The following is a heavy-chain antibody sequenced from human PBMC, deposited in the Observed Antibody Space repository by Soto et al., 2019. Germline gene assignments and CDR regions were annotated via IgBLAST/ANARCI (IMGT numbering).Heavy chain of an antibody. CDR3: ARHRIEVVWRGFDF. CDR1: TDSSSFTNSY. J-gene: IGHJ4*02. D-gene: IGHD3-10*01. V-gene: IGHV4-39*01. Sequence: LSLTCTVSTDSSSFTNSYWGWIRQPPGKGLQWIGSSSYNGGTFYNPSLKGRVVISFDTSKKQSSLQVTSVTAADTAVYFCARHRIEVVWRGFDFWGQGSPVTVSS. CDR2: SSYNGGT.